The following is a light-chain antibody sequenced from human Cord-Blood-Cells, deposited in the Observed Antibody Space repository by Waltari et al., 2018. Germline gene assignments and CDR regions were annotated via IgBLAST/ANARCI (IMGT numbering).Light chain of an antibody. V-gene: IGKV3-11*01. CDR3: QQRSNWPLT. J-gene: IGKJ4*01. CDR1: QSVSRY. CDR2: DAS. Sequence: EIVLTQSPATLSLSPGERATLPCRASQSVSRYLALYQPKPGQAPRLLIFDASHRATGIPARFSGSGSGTDFTLTISILEPEDFAVYYCQQRSNWPLTFGGGTKVEIK.